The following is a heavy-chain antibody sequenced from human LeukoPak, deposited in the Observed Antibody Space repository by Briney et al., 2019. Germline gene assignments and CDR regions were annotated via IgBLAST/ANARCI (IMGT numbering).Heavy chain of an antibody. CDR1: GFTFSSYS. CDR3: ARGVVGATRPHPMYYFDY. CDR2: ISSSSSYI. D-gene: IGHD1-26*01. Sequence: GGSLRPSCAASGFTFSSYSMNWVRQAPGKGLEWVSSISSSSSYIYYADSVKGRFTISRGNAKNSLYLQMNSLRAEDTAVYYCARGVVGATRPHPMYYFDYWGQGTLVTVSS. J-gene: IGHJ4*02. V-gene: IGHV3-21*01.